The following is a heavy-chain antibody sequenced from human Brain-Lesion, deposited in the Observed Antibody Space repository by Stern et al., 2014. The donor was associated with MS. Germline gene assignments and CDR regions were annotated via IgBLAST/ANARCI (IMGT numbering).Heavy chain of an antibody. CDR1: GGSVSSTSYA. Sequence: QLQLQESGPGLVKPSETLSLTCTVAGGSVSSTSYAWAWIRQPPGKGLEWIGTIYYSGKTYYLPPLKGRPTISLDTPKNQFSLQLGSVTAADTAVYYCAGEEDIRYCSGGSCTGNWFDPWGQGTLVTVSS. V-gene: IGHV4-39*01. CDR2: IYYSGKT. J-gene: IGHJ5*02. CDR3: AGEEDIRYCSGGSCTGNWFDP. D-gene: IGHD2-15*01.